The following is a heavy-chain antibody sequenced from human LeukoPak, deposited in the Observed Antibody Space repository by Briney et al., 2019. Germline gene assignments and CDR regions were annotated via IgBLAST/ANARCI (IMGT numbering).Heavy chain of an antibody. CDR2: ISGSGGST. Sequence: PAESLSLTCAVSGSSFSSYSMSWVRQPPGKGLEWVSAISGSGGSTYFADSKKGRFTTSRDNYKHTPYLQTYSLREEDTAVYYCAKGPWGAYSYGVDFDYWGQGTLVTVST. CDR3: AKGPWGAYSYGVDFDY. CDR1: GSSFSSYS. J-gene: IGHJ4*02. D-gene: IGHD5-18*01. V-gene: IGHV3-23*01.